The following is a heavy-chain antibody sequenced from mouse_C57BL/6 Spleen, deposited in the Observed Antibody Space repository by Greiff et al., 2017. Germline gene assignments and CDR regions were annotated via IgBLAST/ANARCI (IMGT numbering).Heavy chain of an antibody. J-gene: IGHJ4*01. V-gene: IGHV1-54*01. D-gene: IGHD1-1*01. CDR1: GYAFTHYL. CDR2: INPGSGGT. Sequence: QVQLKQSGAELVRPGTSVKVSCKASGYAFTHYLIEWVKQRPGQGLEWIGVINPGSGGTNYNEKFKGKATLTADKSSSTAYMQLSSLTSEDSAVYFCARSPGSSYYYAMDYWGQGTSVTVSA. CDR3: ARSPGSSYYYAMDY.